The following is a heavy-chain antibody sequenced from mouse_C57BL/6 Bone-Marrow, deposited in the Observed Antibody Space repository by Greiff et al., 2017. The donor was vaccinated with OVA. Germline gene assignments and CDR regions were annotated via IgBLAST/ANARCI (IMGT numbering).Heavy chain of an antibody. Sequence: VQLQQSGTVLARPGASVKMSCKTSGYTFTSYWMHWVKQRPGQGLEWIGAIYPGNSDTSYNQKFKGKAKLTAVTSASTAYMELSSLTNEDSAVYYCAHGSSYGAMDYWGQGTSVTVSS. CDR3: AHGSSYGAMDY. D-gene: IGHD1-1*01. CDR2: IYPGNSDT. J-gene: IGHJ4*01. CDR1: GYTFTSYW. V-gene: IGHV1-5*01.